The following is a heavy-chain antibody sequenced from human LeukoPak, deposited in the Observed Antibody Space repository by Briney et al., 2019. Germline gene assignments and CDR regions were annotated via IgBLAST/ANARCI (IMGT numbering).Heavy chain of an antibody. D-gene: IGHD5-24*01. CDR2: VYYSGNT. J-gene: IGHJ5*02. CDR1: GGSINNDDYS. CDR3: ARQNNTYHHYNLGWFDP. V-gene: IGHV4-30-4*07. Sequence: SETLSLTCAVSGGSINNDDYSWSWIRQPPGKGLEWIGYVYYSGNTYYNPSLKSRVTISVDTSKNQFSLQLSSVTPEDTAVYYCARQNNTYHHYNLGWFDPWGQGTLVTVSS.